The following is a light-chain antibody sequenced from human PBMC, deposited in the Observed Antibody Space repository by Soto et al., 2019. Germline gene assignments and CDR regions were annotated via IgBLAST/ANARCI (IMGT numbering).Light chain of an antibody. Sequence: QSVLTQPPSVSGAPGQRVTISCTGSSSNIGAGYDVHWYQQLPGTAPKLLIYGNSNRPSGVPDRFSGSKSGTSASLAITGLRAEDEADYYCQCYDSSLSGWVFGGGTQLTVL. CDR1: SSNIGAGYD. CDR2: GNS. CDR3: QCYDSSLSGWV. V-gene: IGLV1-40*01. J-gene: IGLJ3*02.